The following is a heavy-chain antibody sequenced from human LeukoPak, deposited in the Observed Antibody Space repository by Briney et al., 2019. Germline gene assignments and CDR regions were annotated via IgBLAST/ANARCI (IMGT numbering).Heavy chain of an antibody. V-gene: IGHV1-2*02. CDR1: GYTFTGYY. Sequence: ASVKVSCKASGYTFTGYYTHWVRQAPGQGLEWMGWINPNSGGTNYAQKFQGRVTMTRDTSISTAYMELSRLRSDDTAVYYCARGNYDILTGYPLPFVGYWGQGALVTVSS. CDR2: INPNSGGT. CDR3: ARGNYDILTGYPLPFVGY. J-gene: IGHJ4*02. D-gene: IGHD3-9*01.